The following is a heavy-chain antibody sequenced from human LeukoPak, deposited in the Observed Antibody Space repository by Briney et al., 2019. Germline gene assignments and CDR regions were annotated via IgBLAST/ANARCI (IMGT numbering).Heavy chain of an antibody. CDR1: GFTFSSYG. Sequence: GGSLRLSCAASGFTFSSYGMSWVRQAPGKGLEWVSSISGSSSYIYYGDSVKGRFTISRDNAKRSLYLQMSSLRAEDTAVYYCAFYYYYGMDVWGQGTTVTVSS. J-gene: IGHJ6*02. V-gene: IGHV3-21*01. CDR3: AFYYYYGMDV. CDR2: ISGSSSYI.